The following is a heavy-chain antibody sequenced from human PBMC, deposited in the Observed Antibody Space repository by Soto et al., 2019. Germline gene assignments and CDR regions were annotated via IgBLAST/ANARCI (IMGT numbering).Heavy chain of an antibody. Sequence: QVQLVQSGAEVKKPGASVKVSCKASGYTFTHYYIHWVRQAPGQGLEWMGIINPNGGSTTYAQKFRAGFTMTRDTSTSTVYMELSSLRSEDSAVYDCATSVNSAMAFDYWGQGTLVTVSS. D-gene: IGHD5-18*01. CDR3: ATSVNSAMAFDY. J-gene: IGHJ4*02. CDR1: GYTFTHYY. V-gene: IGHV1-46*01. CDR2: INPNGGST.